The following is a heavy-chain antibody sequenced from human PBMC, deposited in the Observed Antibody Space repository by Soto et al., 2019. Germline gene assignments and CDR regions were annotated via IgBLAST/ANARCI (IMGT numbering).Heavy chain of an antibody. Sequence: QLQLQESGPGLVKPSETLSLTCTVSGGSISSSSYYWGWIRQPPGKGLEWIGSIYYSGSTYYNPSLKRRGTISVDTSKNQFSLKLSSVTAADTAVYYCSREYYYDSAGFDYWGQGTLVTVSS. D-gene: IGHD3-22*01. CDR3: SREYYYDSAGFDY. CDR1: GGSISSSSYY. V-gene: IGHV4-39*01. J-gene: IGHJ4*02. CDR2: IYYSGST.